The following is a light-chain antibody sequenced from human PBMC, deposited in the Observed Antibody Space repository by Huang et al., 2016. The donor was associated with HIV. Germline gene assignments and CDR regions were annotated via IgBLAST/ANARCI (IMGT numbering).Light chain of an antibody. CDR1: PSVNSN. CDR3: QHYNNWPYT. J-gene: IGKJ2*01. CDR2: GAS. V-gene: IGKV3-15*01. Sequence: EIEMTQSPATLSVSPGERATLSCRASPSVNSNLAWYQQKPGPAPRLLIVGASTRATGIPARFSGRGSGTEFTLTISSLQSEDCAVYYCQHYNNWPYTFGQGAKVEI.